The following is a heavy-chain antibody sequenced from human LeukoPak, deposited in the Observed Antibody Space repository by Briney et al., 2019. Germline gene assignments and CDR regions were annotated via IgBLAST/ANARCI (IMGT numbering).Heavy chain of an antibody. CDR2: ISSSSSYI. Sequence: PSGTLSLTCAVSGGSISSSNWWSWVRQAPGKGLEWVSSISSSSSYIYYADSVKGRFTISRDNAKNSLYLQMNSLRAEDTAVYYCARETAGYYYYMDVWGKGTTVTVSS. CDR3: ARETAGYYYYMDV. J-gene: IGHJ6*03. D-gene: IGHD6-13*01. V-gene: IGHV3-21*01. CDR1: GGSISSSN.